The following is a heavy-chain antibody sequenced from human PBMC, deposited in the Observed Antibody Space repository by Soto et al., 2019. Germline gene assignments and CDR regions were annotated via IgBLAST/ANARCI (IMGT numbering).Heavy chain of an antibody. CDR1: GFTFSSYA. D-gene: IGHD6-19*01. V-gene: IGHV3-23*01. J-gene: IGHJ4*02. CDR2: ISGSGGST. CDR3: AKSYERPFEKAMKSIAVAGNDY. Sequence: GGSLGLSCAASGFTFSSYAMSWVRQAPGKGLEWVSAISGSGGSTYYADSVKGRFTISRDNSKNTLYLQMNSLRAEDTAVYYCAKSYERPFEKAMKSIAVAGNDYWGQGTLVTVSS.